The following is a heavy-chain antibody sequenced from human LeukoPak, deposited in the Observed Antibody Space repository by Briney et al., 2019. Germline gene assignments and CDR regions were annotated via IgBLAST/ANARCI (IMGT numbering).Heavy chain of an antibody. V-gene: IGHV3-66*02. D-gene: IGHD5-24*01. Sequence: GGSLRLSCAASGFTVSSNYMSWVRQAPGKGLEWVSVIYSGGSTYYADSVKGRFTISRDNSKNALYLQMNSLRAEDTAVYYCARDGLQDDYDAFDIWGQGTMVTVSS. CDR3: ARDGLQDDYDAFDI. J-gene: IGHJ3*02. CDR2: IYSGGST. CDR1: GFTVSSNY.